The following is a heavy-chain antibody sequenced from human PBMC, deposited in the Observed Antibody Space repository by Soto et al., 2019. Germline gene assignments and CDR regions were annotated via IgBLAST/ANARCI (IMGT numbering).Heavy chain of an antibody. CDR1: GFTFSSYA. Sequence: QVQLVESGGGVVQPGRSLRLSCAASGFTFSSYAMHWVRQAPGKGLEWVAVISYDGSNKYYADSVKGRFTISRDNSKNTLYLQMNSLRAEDTAVYYCARVRPYVYDFWSGHVGEVDPWGQGTLVTVSS. D-gene: IGHD3-3*01. J-gene: IGHJ5*02. V-gene: IGHV3-30-3*01. CDR2: ISYDGSNK. CDR3: ARVRPYVYDFWSGHVGEVDP.